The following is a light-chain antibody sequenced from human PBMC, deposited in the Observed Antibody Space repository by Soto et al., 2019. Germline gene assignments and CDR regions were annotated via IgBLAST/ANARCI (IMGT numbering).Light chain of an antibody. CDR3: AAWDGSRDGVV. V-gene: IGLV1-44*01. CDR1: GSNIGSQS. J-gene: IGLJ2*01. CDR2: TNN. Sequence: VLTQPPSASGTPGQRVTISCSGSGSNIGSQSVNWYQQLPGTAPKLLIHTNNQRPSGVPDRFSGSKSGTSASLAISGLQSEDEADYYCAAWDGSRDGVVFGGGTQLTVL.